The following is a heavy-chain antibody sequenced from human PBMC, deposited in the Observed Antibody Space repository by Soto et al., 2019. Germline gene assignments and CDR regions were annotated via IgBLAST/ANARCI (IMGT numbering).Heavy chain of an antibody. V-gene: IGHV5-10-1*01. Sequence: PGESLKLSCQGSGYSFAGYWITWVRQKPGRGLEWMGRIDPSDSQTYYSPSFRGHVTISVTKSITTVFLQWSSLRASDTAMYYCARQIYDSDTGPNFQYYFDSWGQGTPVTVS. CDR1: GYSFAGYW. CDR2: IDPSDSQT. CDR3: ARQIYDSDTGPNFQYYFDS. D-gene: IGHD3-22*01. J-gene: IGHJ4*02.